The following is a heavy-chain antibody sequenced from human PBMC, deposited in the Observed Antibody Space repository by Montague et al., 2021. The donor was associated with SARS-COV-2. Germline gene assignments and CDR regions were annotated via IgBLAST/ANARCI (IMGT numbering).Heavy chain of an antibody. J-gene: IGHJ6*02. CDR1: GFSLSTSGMC. Sequence: PALVKPTQTLTLTCTFSGFSLSTSGMCVSWIRQPPGKALEWLALIDWDDDKYYSTSLKTRLTISKDTSKNQVVLTMTHMDPVDTATYYCARMPYDILTGSGYYGMDVWGQGTTVTVSS. D-gene: IGHD3-9*01. CDR3: ARMPYDILTGSGYYGMDV. V-gene: IGHV2-70*01. CDR2: IDWDDDK.